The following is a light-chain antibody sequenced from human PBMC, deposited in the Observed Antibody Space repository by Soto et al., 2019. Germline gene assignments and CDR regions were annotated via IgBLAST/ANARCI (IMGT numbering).Light chain of an antibody. CDR2: EVS. J-gene: IGLJ2*01. CDR1: SSDVGGYNY. V-gene: IGLV2-8*01. CDR3: SSYAGSNNPVV. Sequence: QSALTQPPSASGSSGQSVTISCTGTSSDVGGYNYVSWYQQHPGKAPKLMIYEVSKRPSGVPDRFSGSKSGNTASLTVSGLQAEDEADYYCSSYAGSNNPVVFGGGTKLNVL.